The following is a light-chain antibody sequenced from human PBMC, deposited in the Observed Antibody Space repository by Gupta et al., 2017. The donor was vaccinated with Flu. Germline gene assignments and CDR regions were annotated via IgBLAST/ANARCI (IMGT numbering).Light chain of an antibody. V-gene: IGLV2-14*01. Sequence: QSALTLPASVSGSPGQSITISCTGTSSAGGGYNYVSWYQQPPGKAPKLMIYEVSKRPSGVSNRFSGSKSGNTASLTISGLQAEDEADYYCSSYTSSSTHVVFGGGTKLTVL. CDR3: SSYTSSSTHVV. CDR1: SSAGGGYNY. CDR2: EVS. J-gene: IGLJ2*01.